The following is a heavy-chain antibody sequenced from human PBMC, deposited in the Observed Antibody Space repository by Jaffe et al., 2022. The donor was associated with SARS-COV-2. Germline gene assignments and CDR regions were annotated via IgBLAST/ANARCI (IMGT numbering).Heavy chain of an antibody. D-gene: IGHD2-2*01. Sequence: QVQLVQSGAEVKKPGASVKVSCKASGYTFTGYYMHWVRQAPGQGLEWMGWINPNSGGTNYAQKFQGRVTMTRDTSISTAYMELSRLRSDDTAVYYCARGQGVVVPIYRYYGMDVWGQGTTVTVSS. CDR3: ARGQGVVVPIYRYYGMDV. J-gene: IGHJ6*02. CDR2: INPNSGGT. CDR1: GYTFTGYY. V-gene: IGHV1-2*02.